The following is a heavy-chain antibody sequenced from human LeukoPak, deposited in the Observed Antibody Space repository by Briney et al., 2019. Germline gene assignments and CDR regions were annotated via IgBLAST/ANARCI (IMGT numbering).Heavy chain of an antibody. V-gene: IGHV3-33*01. CDR1: GFTFSSYG. CDR2: IWYDGSNK. J-gene: IGHJ5*02. Sequence: PGGSLRLSCAASGFTFSSYGMHWVRQAPGKGLEWVAVIWYDGSNKYYADSVKGRFTISRDNSKNTLYLQMNSLRAEDTAVYYCARDFQGVNWNDPWGQGTLVTVSS. CDR3: ARDFQGVNWNDP.